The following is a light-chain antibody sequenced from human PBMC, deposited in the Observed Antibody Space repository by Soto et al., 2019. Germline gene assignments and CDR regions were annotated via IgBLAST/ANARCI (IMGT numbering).Light chain of an antibody. Sequence: VLTQSPVTLSLSPGDRATLSCRASQSVSSLLAWYQQKPGQAPRLLVYGASNRATGIPARFSGSGSGTDFTPTLSSLEPEDFGVYYCHQRSNWPPSFGPGTTVDVK. CDR2: GAS. CDR3: HQRSNWPPS. J-gene: IGKJ3*01. CDR1: QSVSSL. V-gene: IGKV3-11*01.